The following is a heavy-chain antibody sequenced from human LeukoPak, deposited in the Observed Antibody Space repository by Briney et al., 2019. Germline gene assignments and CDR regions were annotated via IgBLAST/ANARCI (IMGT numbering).Heavy chain of an antibody. CDR3: ARDYYDSSGLDH. CDR2: ISSSGDTI. D-gene: IGHD3-22*01. J-gene: IGHJ4*02. Sequence: GGSLRLSCAASGFTFNSYEMNWVRQAPGKGLEWVSYISSSGDTIYYADSVKGRFTISRDNAKKSLYLQMNSLRAEDTAVYYCARDYYDSSGLDHWGQGTLVTVSS. CDR1: GFTFNSYE. V-gene: IGHV3-48*03.